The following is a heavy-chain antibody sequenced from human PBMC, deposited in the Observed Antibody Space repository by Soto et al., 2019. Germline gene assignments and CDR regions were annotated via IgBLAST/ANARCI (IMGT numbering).Heavy chain of an antibody. J-gene: IGHJ6*02. Sequence: ASVKVSCKDSGYTFTGYYMHWVRQAPGQGLEWMGWINPNSGGTNYAQKFQGWVTMTRDTSLSTAYMELSRLRSDDTAVYYCGRSPIPANVVVTAIRGYYGMDVWGQGTTVTVSS. D-gene: IGHD2-21*02. CDR3: GRSPIPANVVVTAIRGYYGMDV. CDR2: INPNSGGT. CDR1: GYTFTGYY. V-gene: IGHV1-2*04.